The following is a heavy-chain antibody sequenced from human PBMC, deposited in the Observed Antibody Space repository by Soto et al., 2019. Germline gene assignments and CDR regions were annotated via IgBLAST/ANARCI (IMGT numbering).Heavy chain of an antibody. J-gene: IGHJ1*01. V-gene: IGHV1-8*01. CDR1: GYTFTSYD. D-gene: IGHD6-19*01. CDR2: MNPNSGNT. CDR3: ARVVYSSGSFHRKRNAEYFQH. Sequence: ASVKVSCKASGYTFTSYDINWVRQATGQGLEWMGWMNPNSGNTGYAQKFQGRVTMTRNTSISTAYMELSSLRSEDTAVYYCARVVYSSGSFHRKRNAEYFQHWGQGTLVTVSS.